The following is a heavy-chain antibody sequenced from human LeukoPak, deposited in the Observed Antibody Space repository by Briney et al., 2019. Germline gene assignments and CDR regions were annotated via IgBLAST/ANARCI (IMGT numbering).Heavy chain of an antibody. CDR1: GFTFSSHW. Sequence: GGSLRLSCAASGFTFSSHWMHWVRQARGKGLVWVSRIDSDGSSTTYADSVKGRFTVSRDNAKNTLYLQMNSRRAEDTAVYYWVRGRLPVAEDYWGQGTLVTVSS. J-gene: IGHJ4*02. CDR3: VRGRLPVAEDY. D-gene: IGHD2-15*01. V-gene: IGHV3-74*01. CDR2: IDSDGSST.